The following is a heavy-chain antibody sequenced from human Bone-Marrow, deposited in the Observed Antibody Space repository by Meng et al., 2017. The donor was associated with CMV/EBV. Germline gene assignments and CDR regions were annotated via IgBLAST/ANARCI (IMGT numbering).Heavy chain of an antibody. CDR2: IIPIFGTA. D-gene: IGHD3-3*01. J-gene: IGHJ6*02. V-gene: IGHV1-69*05. CDR3: ARDRGSTYYDFWSGYYDLYYYYGMDV. CDR1: GGTFSRNA. Sequence: SVKVSCKASGGTFSRNAIGWVRQAPGQGLEWMGGIIPIFGTANYAQKFKGRVTITTDESTRTAYMELSSLRSEDTAVYYCARDRGSTYYDFWSGYYDLYYYYGMDVWGQGTTVTVSS.